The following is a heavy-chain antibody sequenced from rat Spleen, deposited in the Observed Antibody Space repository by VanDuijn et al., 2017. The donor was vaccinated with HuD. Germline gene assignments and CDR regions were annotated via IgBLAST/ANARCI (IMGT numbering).Heavy chain of an antibody. CDR3: ARHDGGYNSYFDY. CDR2: ITGTGDDT. J-gene: IGHJ2*01. V-gene: IGHV5-46*01. D-gene: IGHD1-11*01. Sequence: EVQLVESGGGLVQPGRSMKLSCAASGFIFSSFPMAWVRQAPGKGLEGVASITGTGDDTFYPDSLKGRFTISRDNAKSTLYLQMDSLRSEDTATYYCARHDGGYNSYFDYWGQGVMVTVSS. CDR1: GFIFSSFP.